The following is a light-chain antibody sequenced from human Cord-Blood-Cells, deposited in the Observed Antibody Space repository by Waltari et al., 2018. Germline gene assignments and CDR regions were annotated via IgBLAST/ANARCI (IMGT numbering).Light chain of an antibody. Sequence: DIQMPQSPSTLSASVGDRVTITCRVRQSISSWLAWYHQKPGKAPKLLIYKASSLESGVPSRFSGSGSGAEFTLTISSLQRDDFATYYCEQYNSYLYTFGEGTKLEIK. CDR2: KAS. CDR1: QSISSW. CDR3: EQYNSYLYT. V-gene: IGKV1-5*03. J-gene: IGKJ2*01.